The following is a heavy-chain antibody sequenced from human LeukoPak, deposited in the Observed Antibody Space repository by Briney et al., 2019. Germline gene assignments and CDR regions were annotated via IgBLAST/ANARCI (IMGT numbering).Heavy chain of an antibody. V-gene: IGHV3-30*03. CDR3: ARIVVVVAATTVDAFDI. CDR1: GFTFSSYG. J-gene: IGHJ3*02. Sequence: GGSLRLSCAASGFTFSSYGMHWVRQAPGKGLEWVAVISYDGSNKYYADSVKGRFTISRDNSKNTLYLQMNNLRAEDTAVYYCARIVVVVAATTVDAFDIWGQGTMVTVSS. D-gene: IGHD2-15*01. CDR2: ISYDGSNK.